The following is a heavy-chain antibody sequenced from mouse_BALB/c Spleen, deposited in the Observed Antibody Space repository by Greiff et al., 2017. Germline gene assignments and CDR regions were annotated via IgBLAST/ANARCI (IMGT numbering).Heavy chain of an antibody. D-gene: IGHD2-1*01. CDR2: IYPGSGNT. CDR3: ARAYGNYLDY. CDR1: GYTFTDYS. Sequence: QVQLQQSGAELARPGASVKLSCKASGYTFTDYSINWVKQRTGQGLEWIGEIYPGSGNTYYNEKFKGKATLTADKSSSTAYMQLSSLTSEDSAVYFCARAYGNYLDYWGQGTTLTVSS. V-gene: IGHV1-77*01. J-gene: IGHJ2*01.